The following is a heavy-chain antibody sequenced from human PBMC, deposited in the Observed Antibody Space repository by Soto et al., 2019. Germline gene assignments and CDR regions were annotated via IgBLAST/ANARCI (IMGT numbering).Heavy chain of an antibody. J-gene: IGHJ4*02. Sequence: VQLVESGGGVVQPGRSLRLSCVASGVTFSSYALHWVRQAPGKGLEWVAVTSYDGSNKYYADSVEGRFTISRDNYKNTLYLQTSSLTTDDTAMYYCARDWETSATGLIDSWGQGTLVTVSS. CDR3: ARDWETSATGLIDS. D-gene: IGHD3-9*01. CDR1: GVTFSSYA. CDR2: TSYDGSNK. V-gene: IGHV3-30-3*01.